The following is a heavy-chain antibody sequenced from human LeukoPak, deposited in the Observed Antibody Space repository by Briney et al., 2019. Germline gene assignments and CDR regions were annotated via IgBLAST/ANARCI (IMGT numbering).Heavy chain of an antibody. CDR2: ISGSGGST. CDR3: EKGSLYVHYYYYYGMDV. CDR1: GFTFSSYA. J-gene: IGHJ6*02. Sequence: GGSLRLSCAASGFTFSSYAMSWVRQAPGKGLEWVSAISGSGGSTYYADSVKGRFTISRDNSKNTLYLQMNSLRAEDTAVYYCEKGSLYVHYYYYYGMDVWGQGTPVTVSS. D-gene: IGHD5/OR15-5a*01. V-gene: IGHV3-23*01.